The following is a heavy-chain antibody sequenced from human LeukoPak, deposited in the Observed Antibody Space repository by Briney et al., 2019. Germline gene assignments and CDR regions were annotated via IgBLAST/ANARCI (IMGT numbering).Heavy chain of an antibody. CDR2: ISASGGST. CDR3: ANDLDGSGSEHNYYYYMDV. V-gene: IGHV3-23*01. CDR1: GFTFNSYG. D-gene: IGHD3-10*01. Sequence: GGSLRLSCAASGFTFNSYGMSWVRQAPGQGLEWVSAISASGGSTYYADSVKGRFTIPRDKSKNTLYLQMNSLRAEDTAVYYCANDLDGSGSEHNYYYYMDVWGKGTTVTISS. J-gene: IGHJ6*03.